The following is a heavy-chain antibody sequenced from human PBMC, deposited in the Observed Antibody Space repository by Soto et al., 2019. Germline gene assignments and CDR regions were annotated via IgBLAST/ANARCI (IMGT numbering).Heavy chain of an antibody. D-gene: IGHD3-16*02. V-gene: IGHV6-1*01. CDR1: GDSVSSNSAA. Sequence: QVQLQQSGPGLVKPSQTLSLTCAISGDSVSSNSAAWNWIRQSPSRGLEWLGRTYYRSKWYNDYSVSVKSRITINPDTSKNQSSLQLNSVTPADTAVYYCARGAYYDYVWGSYRYDFDYWGQGTLVTVSS. CDR2: TYYRSKWYN. CDR3: ARGAYYDYVWGSYRYDFDY. J-gene: IGHJ4*02.